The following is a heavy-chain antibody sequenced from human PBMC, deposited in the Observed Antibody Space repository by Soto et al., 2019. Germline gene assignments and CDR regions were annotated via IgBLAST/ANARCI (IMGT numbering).Heavy chain of an antibody. D-gene: IGHD5-12*01. J-gene: IGHJ6*02. Sequence: PSETLSLTCTVSGGSISSSSYYWGWIRQPPGKGLEWIGSIYYSGSTYYNPSLKSRVTISVDTSKNQFSLKLSSVTAADTAVYYCASGYSGYGMDVWGQGTTVTVSS. CDR2: IYYSGST. CDR3: ASGYSGYGMDV. CDR1: GGSISSSSYY. V-gene: IGHV4-39*01.